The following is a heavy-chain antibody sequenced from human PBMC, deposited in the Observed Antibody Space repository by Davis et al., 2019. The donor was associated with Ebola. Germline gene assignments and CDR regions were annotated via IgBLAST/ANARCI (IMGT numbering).Heavy chain of an antibody. CDR2: INHSGST. CDR1: GGSFSGYY. Sequence: MPSETLSLTCAVYGGSFSGYYWSWSRQPPGKGLEWIGEINHSGSTNYNPSLKSRVTISVDTSKNQFSLKLSSVTAADTAVYYCARQNFWSGYYTQYYFDYWGQGTLVTVSS. CDR3: ARQNFWSGYYTQYYFDY. J-gene: IGHJ4*02. V-gene: IGHV4-34*01. D-gene: IGHD3-3*01.